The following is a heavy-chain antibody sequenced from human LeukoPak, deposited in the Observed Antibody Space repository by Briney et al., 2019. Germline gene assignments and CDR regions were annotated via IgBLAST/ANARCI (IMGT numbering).Heavy chain of an antibody. CDR2: IIPIFGTA. CDR3: ARDLSSSSSYYYYYMDV. J-gene: IGHJ6*03. Sequence: SVKVSCKASGGTFSSYAISWVRQAPGQGLEWMGRIIPIFGTANYAQKFQGRVTITTDESTSTAYMEPSSLRSEDTAVYYCARDLSSSSSYYYYYMDVWGKGTTVTVSS. D-gene: IGHD6-13*01. CDR1: GGTFSSYA. V-gene: IGHV1-69*05.